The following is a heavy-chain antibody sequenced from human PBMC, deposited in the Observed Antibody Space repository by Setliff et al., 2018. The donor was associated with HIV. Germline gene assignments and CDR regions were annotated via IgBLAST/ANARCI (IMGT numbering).Heavy chain of an antibody. Sequence: PSETLSLTCTVSGGSINSGSYYWGWIRQPPEKGLEWIGTMFYSGSTYYNPSLKSRVTIFIDTSKNQFSLRLSDVTAADSAVYYCARFYDYYGHRLDYWGQGTQVTVSS. CDR1: GGSINSGSYY. CDR3: ARFYDYYGHRLDY. D-gene: IGHD3-16*01. V-gene: IGHV4-39*01. CDR2: MFYSGST. J-gene: IGHJ4*02.